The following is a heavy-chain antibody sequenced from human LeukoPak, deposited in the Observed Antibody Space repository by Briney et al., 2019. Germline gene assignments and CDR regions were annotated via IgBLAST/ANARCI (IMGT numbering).Heavy chain of an antibody. D-gene: IGHD3-22*01. J-gene: IGHJ4*02. CDR3: ARENEVITMIVVATFDS. CDR2: INPNSGGT. Sequence: ASVKVSCKASGYTFTRHYMHWVRQAPGQGLEWMGRINPNSGGTKYAQKFQGRVTMTRDTSANTVYMDLSSLRSDDTAVYYCARENEVITMIVVATFDSRGQGTLVTVSS. CDR1: GYTFTRHY. V-gene: IGHV1-2*06.